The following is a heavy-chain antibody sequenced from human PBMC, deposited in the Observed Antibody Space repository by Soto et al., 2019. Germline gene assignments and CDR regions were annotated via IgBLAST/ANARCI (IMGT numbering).Heavy chain of an antibody. V-gene: IGHV4-39*01. Sequence: PSETLSLTCTVSGGSISSSSYYWGWIRQPPGKGLEWIGSIYYSGSTYYNPSLKSRVTISVDTSKNQFSLKLSSVTAADTAVYYCARVASGYWGQGTLVTVSS. D-gene: IGHD6-25*01. CDR2: IYYSGST. CDR1: GGSISSSSYY. CDR3: ARVASGY. J-gene: IGHJ4*02.